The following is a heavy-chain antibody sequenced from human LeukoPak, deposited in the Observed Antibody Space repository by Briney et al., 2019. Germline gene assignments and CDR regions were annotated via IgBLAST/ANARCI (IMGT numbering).Heavy chain of an antibody. V-gene: IGHV3-30*04. CDR3: ARDLQLWSWYYYGMDV. D-gene: IGHD5-18*01. CDR1: GFTFSSYA. CDR2: ISYDGSNK. J-gene: IGHJ6*02. Sequence: PGRSLRLSCAASGFTFSSYAMHWVRQAPGKGLEWVAVISYDGSNKYYADSVKGRFTISRDNAKNSLYLQMNSLRAEDTAVYYCARDLQLWSWYYYGMDVWGQGTTVTVSS.